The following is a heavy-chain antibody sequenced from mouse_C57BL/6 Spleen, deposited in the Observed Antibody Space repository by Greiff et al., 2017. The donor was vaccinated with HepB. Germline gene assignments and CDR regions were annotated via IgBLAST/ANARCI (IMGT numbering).Heavy chain of an antibody. Sequence: VQLQQSGTVLARPGASVKMSCKTSGYTFTSYWMHWVKQRPGQGLAWIGAIYPGNSDTSYNQKFQGKAKLTAVTSASTAYMELSSLTNEDSAVYYCTREAYYYGSSYLAYWGQGTLVTVSA. CDR1: GYTFTSYW. J-gene: IGHJ3*01. CDR2: IYPGNSDT. CDR3: TREAYYYGSSYLAY. V-gene: IGHV1-5*01. D-gene: IGHD1-1*01.